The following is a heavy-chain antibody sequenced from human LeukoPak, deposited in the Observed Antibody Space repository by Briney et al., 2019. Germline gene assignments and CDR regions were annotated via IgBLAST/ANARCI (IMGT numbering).Heavy chain of an antibody. CDR3: ARGAAMITSASFDI. CDR2: IYSSGST. Sequence: SETLSLTCTVSGGSISSSYWSWIRQPAEKGLEWIGRIYSSGSTNYNPSLKSRVTVSVDTSKNQFSLKLTSVTAADTAVYYCARGAAMITSASFDIWGQGTMVTVSS. D-gene: IGHD5-18*01. J-gene: IGHJ3*02. CDR1: GGSISSSY. V-gene: IGHV4-4*07.